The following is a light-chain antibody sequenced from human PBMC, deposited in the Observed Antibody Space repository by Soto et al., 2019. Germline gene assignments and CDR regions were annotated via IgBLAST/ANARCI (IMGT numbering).Light chain of an antibody. CDR1: QSVSSSY. J-gene: IGKJ1*01. CDR3: HQSDSSPWA. Sequence: EIVLTQSPGTLSLSPGERATLSCRASQSVSSSYLAWYQQKPGQAPRLLIYGASSRATGTPVRFSGSGSGTDFTLTISRLEPEDFAVYYCHQSDSSPWAFGQGTKAEIK. V-gene: IGKV3-20*01. CDR2: GAS.